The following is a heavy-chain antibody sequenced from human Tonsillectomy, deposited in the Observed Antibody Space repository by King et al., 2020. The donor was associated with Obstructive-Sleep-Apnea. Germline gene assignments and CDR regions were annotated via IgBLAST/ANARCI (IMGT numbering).Heavy chain of an antibody. CDR3: ARDGYYYDSRGSYYCDY. CDR1: GFTFSDYY. J-gene: IGHJ4*02. Sequence: VQLVESGGGLVKPGGSLRLSCAASGFTFSDYYMNWVRQAPGKGLQWVSSISSSSSYIYYADSVEGRFTISRDNAKNSLYLQLNSLRVEDTAVYYCARDGYYYDSRGSYYCDYWGQGTLVTVSS. CDR2: ISSSSSYI. V-gene: IGHV3-21*01. D-gene: IGHD3-22*01.